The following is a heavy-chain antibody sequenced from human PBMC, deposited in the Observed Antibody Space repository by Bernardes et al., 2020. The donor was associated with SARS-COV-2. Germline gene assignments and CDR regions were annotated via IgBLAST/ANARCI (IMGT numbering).Heavy chain of an antibody. CDR3: ARIAPRYDSSGYIYYFDY. V-gene: IGHV2-70*11. Sequence: SGPTLVKPTQTLTLTCTFSGFSLSTSGMCVSWIRQPPGKALEWLARIDWDDDKYYRTSLKTRLTISKDTSKNQVVLTMTNMDPADTATYYCARIAPRYDSSGYIYYFDYWGQGTLVTVSS. J-gene: IGHJ4*02. CDR1: GFSLSTSGMC. CDR2: IDWDDDK. D-gene: IGHD3-22*01.